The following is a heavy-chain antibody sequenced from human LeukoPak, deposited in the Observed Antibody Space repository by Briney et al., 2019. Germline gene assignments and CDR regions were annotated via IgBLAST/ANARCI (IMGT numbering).Heavy chain of an antibody. J-gene: IGHJ6*03. D-gene: IGHD3-3*01. CDR2: IYPSGIT. CDR1: GDSISSFY. V-gene: IGHV4-4*07. Sequence: SETLSLTCTVSGDSISSFYWSWIRQPAGKGLEWIGRIYPSGITNYNPSLESRVTMSADTSKNQFSLKLSSVTAADTAVYYCARGTRQTPHSIWSGYYSYYYMDVWGQGTLVTVSS. CDR3: ARGTRQTPHSIWSGYYSYYYMDV.